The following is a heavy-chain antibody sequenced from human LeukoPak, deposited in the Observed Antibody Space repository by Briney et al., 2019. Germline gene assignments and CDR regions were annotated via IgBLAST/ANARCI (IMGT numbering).Heavy chain of an antibody. J-gene: IGHJ5*02. V-gene: IGHV3-23*01. Sequence: PGGSLRLSCAASGFTFSSYAMSWVRQAPGKGLEWVSATSGSGGSTYYADSVKGRFTISRDNSKNTLYLQMNSLRAEDTAVYYCAKEPGPSYCSGGSCYPWGQGTLVTVSS. CDR1: GFTFSSYA. CDR3: AKEPGPSYCSGGSCYP. CDR2: TSGSGGST. D-gene: IGHD2-15*01.